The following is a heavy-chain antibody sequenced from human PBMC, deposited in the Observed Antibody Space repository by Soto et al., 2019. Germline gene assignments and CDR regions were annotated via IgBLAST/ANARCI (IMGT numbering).Heavy chain of an antibody. J-gene: IGHJ6*03. Sequence: PGGSLRLSCGASGFTFSNAGMSWVRQAPGKGLEWVGRIKSKTDGGTTDYAAPVKGRFTISRDDSKNTLYLQMNSLKTEDTAVYYCTSYYDFWSGYPRRYYYYMDVWGKGTTVTVSS. CDR1: GFTFSNAG. V-gene: IGHV3-15*01. D-gene: IGHD3-3*01. CDR3: TSYYDFWSGYPRRYYYYMDV. CDR2: IKSKTDGGTT.